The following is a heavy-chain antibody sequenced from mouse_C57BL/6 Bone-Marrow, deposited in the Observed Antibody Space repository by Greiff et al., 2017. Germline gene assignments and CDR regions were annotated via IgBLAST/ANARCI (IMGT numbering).Heavy chain of an antibody. V-gene: IGHV7-3*01. D-gene: IGHD2-4*01. CDR1: GFTFTDYY. J-gene: IGHJ4*01. CDR3: ARSDYDDYYYAMDY. CDR2: IRNKANGYTT. Sequence: EVKVVESGGGLVQPGGSLSLSCAASGFTFTDYYMSWVRQPPGKALEWLGFIRNKANGYTTEYSASVKGRFTIARDNSQSILYLQMNALRAEDSATYYCARSDYDDYYYAMDYWGQGTSVTVSS.